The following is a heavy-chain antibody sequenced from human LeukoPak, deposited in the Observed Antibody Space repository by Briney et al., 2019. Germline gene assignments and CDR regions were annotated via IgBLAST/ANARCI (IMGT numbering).Heavy chain of an antibody. Sequence: GGSLRLSCAASGFTVSSHYMSWVRQAPGKGLEWVSVIYSGGSRYYVDSVKGRFTISRDSSKNTLYLQMNSLRAEDTAVYYCARDTRGARDNYFDYWGQGTLVTVSS. CDR1: GFTVSSHY. CDR2: IYSGGSR. D-gene: IGHD3-16*01. CDR3: ARDTRGARDNYFDY. V-gene: IGHV3-53*05. J-gene: IGHJ4*02.